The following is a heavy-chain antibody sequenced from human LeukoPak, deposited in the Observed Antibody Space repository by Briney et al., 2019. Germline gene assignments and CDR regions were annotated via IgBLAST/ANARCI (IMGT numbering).Heavy chain of an antibody. CDR3: ASSYNWNDLDYYYYYMDV. CDR2: IYYSGST. CDR1: GGSISSSSYY. D-gene: IGHD1-1*01. Sequence: PSETLSLTCTVSGGSISSSSYYWGWIRQPPGKGLGWIGSIYYSGSTYYNPSRKSRVTISVDTSKNQFSLKLSSVTAADTAVYYCASSYNWNDLDYYYYYMDVWGKGTTVTVSS. J-gene: IGHJ6*03. V-gene: IGHV4-39*07.